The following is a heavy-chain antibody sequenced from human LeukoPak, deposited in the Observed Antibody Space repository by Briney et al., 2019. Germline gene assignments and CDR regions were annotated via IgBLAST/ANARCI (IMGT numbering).Heavy chain of an antibody. CDR3: TRALTSGYDVALVDY. J-gene: IGHJ4*02. V-gene: IGHV3-49*04. CDR1: GFTFGDYA. CDR2: IRSKAYGGTT. D-gene: IGHD5-12*01. Sequence: PGGSLRLSCTASGFTFGDYAMSWVRQAPGKGLEWVGFIRSKAYGGTTEYAASVKGRFTISRDDSKSIAYLQMNSLKTEDTAVYYCTRALTSGYDVALVDYWGQGTLVTVSS.